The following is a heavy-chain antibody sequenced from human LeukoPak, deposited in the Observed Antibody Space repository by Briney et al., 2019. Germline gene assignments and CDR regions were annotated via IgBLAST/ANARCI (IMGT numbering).Heavy chain of an antibody. Sequence: GGSLRLSCAASGFTVTSNYMSWVRQAPGKGLEWVSVIYSGGSTYYADSVKGRFTISRDNSKNTLYLQMNSLRAEDTAVYYCASEGATVTTRGFDYWGQGTLVTVS. CDR1: GFTVTSNY. CDR2: IYSGGST. V-gene: IGHV3-66*02. J-gene: IGHJ4*02. D-gene: IGHD4-11*01. CDR3: ASEGATVTTRGFDY.